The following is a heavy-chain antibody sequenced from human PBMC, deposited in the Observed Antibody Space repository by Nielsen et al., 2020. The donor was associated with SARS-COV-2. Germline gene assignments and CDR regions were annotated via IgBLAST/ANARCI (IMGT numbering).Heavy chain of an antibody. CDR3: AKISGSQRHYFDF. V-gene: IGHV3-23*01. J-gene: IGHJ4*02. CDR2: IGTTGDKT. D-gene: IGHD1-26*01. Sequence: GSLRLSCAASGFSFSSYAMTWVRQAPGKGLEWVSSIGTTGDKTFYADSVKGRFTISRDNSKNTLYLQLNSLRAEDTAVFYCAKISGSQRHYFDFWGQGALVTVSS. CDR1: GFSFSSYA.